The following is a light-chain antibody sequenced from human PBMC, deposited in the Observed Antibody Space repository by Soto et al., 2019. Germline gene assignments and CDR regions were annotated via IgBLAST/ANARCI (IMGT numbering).Light chain of an antibody. V-gene: IGLV2-14*01. J-gene: IGLJ1*01. CDR2: EVS. CDR1: SSDVGGYNY. CDR3: SSDTSISALNV. Sequence: QSVLTQPASVSGSPGQSITISCTGTSSDVGGYNYVSWYQQHPGKAPKLMIYEVSNRPSGVSNRFSGSKSGNTASLTISRLPAEDAADYYCSSDTSISALNVFGTGTKLTVL.